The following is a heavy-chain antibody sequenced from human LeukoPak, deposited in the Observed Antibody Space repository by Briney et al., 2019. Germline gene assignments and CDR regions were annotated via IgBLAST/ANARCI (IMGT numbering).Heavy chain of an antibody. D-gene: IGHD3-10*01. V-gene: IGHV3-48*01. J-gene: IGHJ4*02. CDR1: GFTFSSYS. CDR3: ARALYYYGSGSYYLDY. CDR2: ISSSSTI. Sequence: GGSLRLSCAASGFTFSSYSMNWVRQAPGKGLEWVSYISSSSTIYYADSVKGRFTISRDNAKNSLYLQMNSLRAEDTAVYYCARALYYYGSGSYYLDYWGQGTLVTVSS.